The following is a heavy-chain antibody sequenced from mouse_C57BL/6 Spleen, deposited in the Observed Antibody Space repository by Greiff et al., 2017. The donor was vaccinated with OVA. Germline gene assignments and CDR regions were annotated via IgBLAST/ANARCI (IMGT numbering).Heavy chain of an antibody. V-gene: IGHV1-15*01. CDR3: TREDMVTTDAMDY. Sequence: QVQLKESGAELVRPGASVTLSCKASGYTFTDYEMHWVKQTPVHGLEWIGAIDPETGGTAYNQKFKGKAILTADKSSSKAYMELRSLTSEDSAVYYCTREDMVTTDAMDYWGQGTSVTVSS. CDR1: GYTFTDYE. CDR2: IDPETGGT. D-gene: IGHD2-2*01. J-gene: IGHJ4*01.